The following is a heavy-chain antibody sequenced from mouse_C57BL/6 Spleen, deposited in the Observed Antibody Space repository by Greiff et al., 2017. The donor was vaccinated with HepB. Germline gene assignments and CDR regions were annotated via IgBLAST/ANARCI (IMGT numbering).Heavy chain of an antibody. CDR2: IYPGSGST. Sequence: VKLQQPGAELVKPGASVKMSCKASGYTFTSYWITWVKQRPGQGLEWIGDIYPGSGSTNYNEKFKSKATLTVDTSSSTAYMQLSSLTSEDSAVYYCARKGSNPYWYFDVWGTGTTVTVSS. CDR1: GYTFTSYW. D-gene: IGHD2-5*01. J-gene: IGHJ1*03. V-gene: IGHV1-55*01. CDR3: ARKGSNPYWYFDV.